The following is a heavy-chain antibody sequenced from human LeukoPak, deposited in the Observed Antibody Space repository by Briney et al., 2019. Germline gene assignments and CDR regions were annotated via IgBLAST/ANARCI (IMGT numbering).Heavy chain of an antibody. CDR2: INPSSGDT. V-gene: IGHV1-2*02. J-gene: IGHJ4*02. Sequence: VASVKVSCKASGYTFTGYYMHWVRQAPGQGLEWMGWINPSSGDTNYAKKFQGRVTMTRDTSISAAYMELSRLTSDDTAVYYCVRDSLIAAATKALDYWGQGTLVTVSS. CDR3: VRDSLIAAATKALDY. D-gene: IGHD6-13*01. CDR1: GYTFTGYY.